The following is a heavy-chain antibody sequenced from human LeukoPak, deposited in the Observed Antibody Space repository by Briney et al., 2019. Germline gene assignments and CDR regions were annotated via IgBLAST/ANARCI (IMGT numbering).Heavy chain of an antibody. V-gene: IGHV1-69*04. J-gene: IGHJ4*02. CDR1: GVTFSSSA. D-gene: IGHD3-10*01. CDR3: ARAMVRDYYFDY. CDR2: IIPLLGII. Sequence: SVKVSCKASGVTFSSSAISWVRQAPGQGLEWMGRIIPLLGIINYEQKFQGRVTMTRDTSTSTVYMELSSLRSEDTAVYYCARAMVRDYYFDYWGQGTLVIVSS.